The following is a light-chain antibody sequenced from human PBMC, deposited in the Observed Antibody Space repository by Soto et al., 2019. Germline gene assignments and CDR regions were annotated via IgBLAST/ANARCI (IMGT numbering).Light chain of an antibody. CDR2: EVS. V-gene: IGLV2-14*01. CDR1: SSDVGGYNY. CDR3: RSYTSTNTWV. J-gene: IGLJ3*02. Sequence: QSALTQPASVSGSPGQSITISCTGTSSDVGGYNYVSWYQQHPGKAPKFLIYEVSNRPSGVSNRFSGSKSGNTASLTISGIQAEDEAEYYCRSYTSTNTWVFGGGPQLTVL.